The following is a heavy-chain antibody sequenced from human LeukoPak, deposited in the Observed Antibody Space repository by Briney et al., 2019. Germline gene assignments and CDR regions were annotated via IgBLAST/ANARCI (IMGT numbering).Heavy chain of an antibody. Sequence: SETLSLTCAVYGGSFSGYYWSWIRQPPGKGLEWIGEINHSGSTNYNPSLKSRVTIPVDTSKNQFSLKLSSVTAADTAVYNCAGSSSWYVGTLDYWGQGTLVTVSS. D-gene: IGHD6-13*01. J-gene: IGHJ4*02. V-gene: IGHV4-34*01. CDR1: GGSFSGYY. CDR2: INHSGST. CDR3: AGSSSWYVGTLDY.